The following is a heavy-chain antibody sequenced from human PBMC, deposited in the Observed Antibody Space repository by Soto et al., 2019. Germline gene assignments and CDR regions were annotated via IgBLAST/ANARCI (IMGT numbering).Heavy chain of an antibody. D-gene: IGHD3-3*01. CDR1: GGTFSSYA. Sequence: QFQRVQSGAEVKKPGSSWKFSCRASGGTFSSYAIGWVRQAPGQGLEWMGGIIPIFGTANYAQKFQGRVTITADESTSTAYMELSSLRSEDTAVYYCARVRVRFLEWLGSEGWGQGTLVTVSS. V-gene: IGHV1-69*12. J-gene: IGHJ4*02. CDR3: ARVRVRFLEWLGSEG. CDR2: IIPIFGTA.